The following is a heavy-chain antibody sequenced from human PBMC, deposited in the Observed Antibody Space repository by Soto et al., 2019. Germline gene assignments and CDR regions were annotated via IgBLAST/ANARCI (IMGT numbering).Heavy chain of an antibody. CDR2: INPSGGST. CDR1: GYTFTSYY. Sequence: QVQLVQSGAEVKKPGASVKVSCKASGYTFTSYYMHWLRQAPGQGLEWMGIINPSGGSTSYAQKFHGIVTMTRDTSTSTVYMELSSLRSEDTAVYYCARELRYFDCLFHGGHFDYWGQGTLVTVSS. CDR3: ARELRYFDCLFHGGHFDY. J-gene: IGHJ4*02. V-gene: IGHV1-46*01. D-gene: IGHD3-9*01.